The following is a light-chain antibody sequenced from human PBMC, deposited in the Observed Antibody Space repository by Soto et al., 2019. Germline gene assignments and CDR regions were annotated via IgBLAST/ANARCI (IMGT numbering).Light chain of an antibody. V-gene: IGKV3-11*01. CDR3: QQRSNWPST. CDR2: DAS. Sequence: EIVLTQSPATLSLSPGERAALSCRASQSVSSCLAWYQQKPGQAPRLLIYDASKRAKGIPARFSGSGSGTDFTLTVSSLEPEDFAFYFCQQRSNWPSTFGGGTKVEI. CDR1: QSVSSC. J-gene: IGKJ4*01.